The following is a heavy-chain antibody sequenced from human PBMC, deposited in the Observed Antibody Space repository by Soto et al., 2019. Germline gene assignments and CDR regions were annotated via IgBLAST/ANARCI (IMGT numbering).Heavy chain of an antibody. D-gene: IGHD3-16*02. CDR1: GYTFTNYG. CDR3: AREEYRQVDH. V-gene: IGHV1-18*04. Sequence: QVQLVQSGTEVKKPGASVKVSCKPSGYTFTNYGITWVRQAPGQGLEWMGWISTNSGHTDYAQKFRGRVTMTTDRSTTTAYMDLRSLRSDDTAVYYCAREEYRQVDHWGQGTLVTVAS. J-gene: IGHJ5*02. CDR2: ISTNSGHT.